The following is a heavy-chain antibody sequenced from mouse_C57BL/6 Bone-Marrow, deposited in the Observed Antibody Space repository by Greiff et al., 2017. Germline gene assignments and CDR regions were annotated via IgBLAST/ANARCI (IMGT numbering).Heavy chain of an antibody. CDR3: ARSGYSNLYYFDY. CDR2: IYPGSGST. V-gene: IGHV1-55*01. J-gene: IGHJ2*01. CDR1: GYTFTSYW. Sequence: QVQLQQSGAELVKPGASVKMSCKASGYTFTSYWITWVKQRPGQGLEWIGDIYPGSGSTKYNEKFKSKDTLTVDTSSSPAYMQLSSLTSEDSAVYYCARSGYSNLYYFDYWGPGTTLTVSS. D-gene: IGHD2-5*01.